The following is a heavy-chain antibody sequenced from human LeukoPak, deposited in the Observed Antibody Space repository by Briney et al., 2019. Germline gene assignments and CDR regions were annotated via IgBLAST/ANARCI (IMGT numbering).Heavy chain of an antibody. CDR3: ARSKALRLDDIYY. CDR2: IIPIFGTA. D-gene: IGHD3-9*01. J-gene: IGHJ4*02. Sequence: GASVKVSCKASGGTFSSYAISWVRQAPGQGLEWMGGIIPIFGTANYAQKFQGKVTITADESTSTAYMELSSLRPEDTAVYYCARSKALRLDDIYYWGQGTLVTVSS. CDR1: GGTFSSYA. V-gene: IGHV1-69*13.